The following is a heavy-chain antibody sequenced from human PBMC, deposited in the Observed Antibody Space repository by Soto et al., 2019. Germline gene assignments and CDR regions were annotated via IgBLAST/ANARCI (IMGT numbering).Heavy chain of an antibody. D-gene: IGHD1-7*01. V-gene: IGHV3-33*01. CDR1: GFTFSSYG. CDR2: IWYDGSNK. Sequence: GGSLRLSCAESGFTFSSYGMHWVRQAPGKWLEWVAVIWYDGSNKYYADSVKGRFTISRDNSKNTLYLQMNSLRAEDTAVYYCARDRGNWNYAESFDYWGQGTLVTVSS. CDR3: ARDRGNWNYAESFDY. J-gene: IGHJ4*02.